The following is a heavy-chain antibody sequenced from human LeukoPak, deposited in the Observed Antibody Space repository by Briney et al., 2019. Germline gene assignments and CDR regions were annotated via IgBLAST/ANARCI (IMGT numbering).Heavy chain of an antibody. Sequence: GRSLRLSCAASGFTFTSYGMHWVRQAPGKGLEWVAVISYDGSNKYYADSVKGRFTISRDNSKNTLYLQMNSLRVEDTTVHYCEGFFVGAFPPPLEYWGRGILITVSS. D-gene: IGHD4/OR15-4a*01. V-gene: IGHV3-30*03. CDR3: EGFFVGAFPPPLEY. J-gene: IGHJ4*02. CDR1: GFTFTSYG. CDR2: ISYDGSNK.